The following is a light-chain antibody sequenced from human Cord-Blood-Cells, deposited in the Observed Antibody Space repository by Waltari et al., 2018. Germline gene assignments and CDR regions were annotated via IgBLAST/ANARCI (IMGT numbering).Light chain of an antibody. V-gene: IGKV3-20*01. J-gene: IGKJ2*01. Sequence: EIVLTQSPGTLSLSPVERATPSCRASQSVSSSYLAWYQQKPGQAPRLLIYGASSRATGIPDRFSGSGSGTDFTLTISRLEPEDFATYYCHQSSSLPYTFGQGTKLEIK. CDR2: GAS. CDR1: QSVSSSY. CDR3: HQSSSLPYT.